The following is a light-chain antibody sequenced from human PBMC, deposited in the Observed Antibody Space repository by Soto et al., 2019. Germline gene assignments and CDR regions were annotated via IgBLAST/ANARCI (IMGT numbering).Light chain of an antibody. CDR1: RSVSSSY. J-gene: IGKJ5*01. V-gene: IGKV3-20*01. Sequence: SPRSVCLCGGQRATLSCRASRSVSSSYLAWYQQKPGQAPRLLIYGASSRATGIPDRFSGSGSGTDFTLTISRLEPEDFAVYYCQQYGSSPPITFGQGTRLEIK. CDR2: GAS. CDR3: QQYGSSPPIT.